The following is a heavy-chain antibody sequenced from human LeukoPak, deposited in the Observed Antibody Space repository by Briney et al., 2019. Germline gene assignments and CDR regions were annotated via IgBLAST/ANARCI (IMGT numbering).Heavy chain of an antibody. CDR1: GGTFSSYA. D-gene: IGHD6-6*01. Sequence: GASVKVSCKASGGTFSSYAISWVRQAPGQGLEWMGGIIPIFGTANYAQKFQGRVTITTDESTSTAYMELSSLRSEDMAVYYCARPSIAARPGNYYYYYMDVWGKGTTVTVSS. CDR3: ARPSIAARPGNYYYYYMDV. CDR2: IIPIFGTA. V-gene: IGHV1-69*05. J-gene: IGHJ6*03.